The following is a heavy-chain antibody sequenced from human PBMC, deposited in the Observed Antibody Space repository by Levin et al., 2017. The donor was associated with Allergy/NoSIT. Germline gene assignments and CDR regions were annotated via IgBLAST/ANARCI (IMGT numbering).Heavy chain of an antibody. D-gene: IGHD6-13*01. CDR1: GFTFSSYW. J-gene: IGHJ4*02. CDR3: ARDRGYSSSWSPFDY. V-gene: IGHV3-7*01. CDR2: IKQDGSEK. Sequence: PGGSLRLSCAASGFTFSSYWMSWVRQAPGKGLEWVANIKQDGSEKYYVDSVKGRFTISRDNAKNSLYLQMNSLRAEDTAVYYCARDRGYSSSWSPFDYWGQGTLVTVSS.